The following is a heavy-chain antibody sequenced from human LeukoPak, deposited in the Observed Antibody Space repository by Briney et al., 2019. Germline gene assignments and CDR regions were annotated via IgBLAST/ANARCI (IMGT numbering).Heavy chain of an antibody. Sequence: ASVTVSCKASGYTFTGYYMHWVRQAPGQGLEWMGWINPNSGGTNYAQKFQGRVTMTRDTSISTAYMELSRLRSDDTAVYYCASDILTGYYHVFDYWGQGTLVTVSS. CDR2: INPNSGGT. CDR1: GYTFTGYY. J-gene: IGHJ4*02. V-gene: IGHV1-2*02. D-gene: IGHD3-9*01. CDR3: ASDILTGYYHVFDY.